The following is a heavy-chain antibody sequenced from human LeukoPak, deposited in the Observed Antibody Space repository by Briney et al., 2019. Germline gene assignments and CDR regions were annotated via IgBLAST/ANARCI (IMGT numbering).Heavy chain of an antibody. CDR1: GYIFTSYE. CDR2: MNPNTDNT. Sequence: GASVKVSCKASGYIFTSYEIHWVRQATGQGLEWMGWMNPNTDNTGYAQKFQGRVTIATNTSISTAYMELSSLRSEDTAVYYCARGKWIYDSSGYYAPTDYWGQGTLVTVSS. CDR3: ARGKWIYDSSGYYAPTDY. J-gene: IGHJ4*02. D-gene: IGHD3-22*01. V-gene: IGHV1-8*03.